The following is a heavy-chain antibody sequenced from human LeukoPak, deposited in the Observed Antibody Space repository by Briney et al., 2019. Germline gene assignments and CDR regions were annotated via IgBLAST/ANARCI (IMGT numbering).Heavy chain of an antibody. CDR1: GFTFSSYE. CDR2: ISSSGSTI. Sequence: GGSLRLSCAASGFTFSSYEMNWVRQAPGKGLEWVSYISSSGSTIYYADSVKGRFTISRDNAKNSLYLQMNSLRAEDTAVYYCARDLSGYNFIDYFDYWGQGTLVTVSS. J-gene: IGHJ4*02. V-gene: IGHV3-48*03. CDR3: ARDLSGYNFIDYFDY. D-gene: IGHD5-24*01.